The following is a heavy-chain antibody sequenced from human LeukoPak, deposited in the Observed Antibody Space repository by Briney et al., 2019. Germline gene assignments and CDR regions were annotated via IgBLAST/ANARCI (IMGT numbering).Heavy chain of an antibody. CDR2: IFYSGST. CDR3: ARVRSGEPLHYHYYFMDV. Sequence: SETLSLTCTVSGGSISSSNYYWGWIRQPPGKGLEWIGNIFYSGSTHYNPSLKSRVTISIDTSRIQFYLKLSSVTAADTAVYYCARVRSGEPLHYHYYFMDVWGTGTTVAVSS. D-gene: IGHD6-25*01. CDR1: GGSISSSNYY. J-gene: IGHJ6*03. V-gene: IGHV4-39*07.